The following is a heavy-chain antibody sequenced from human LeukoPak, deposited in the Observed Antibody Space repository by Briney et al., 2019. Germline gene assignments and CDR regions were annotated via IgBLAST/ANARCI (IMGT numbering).Heavy chain of an antibody. CDR3: AKDATDLWSGSFLDP. V-gene: IGHV3-9*01. D-gene: IGHD3-3*01. CDR1: GFTFDDYA. CDR2: ISWNSGSI. Sequence: GRSLRLSCAASGFTFDDYAMHWVRQAPGKGLEWVSGISWNSGSIGYADSVKGRFTISRDNAKNSLYLQMNSLRAEDTALYYCAKDATDLWSGSFLDPWGQGTLVTVSS. J-gene: IGHJ5*02.